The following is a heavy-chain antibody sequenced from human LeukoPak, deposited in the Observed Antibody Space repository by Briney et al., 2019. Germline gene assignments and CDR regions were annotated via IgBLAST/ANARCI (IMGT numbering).Heavy chain of an antibody. Sequence: ASVKVSCKASGYTFTGYYMHWVRQAPGQGLEWMGWINPNSGGTNYAQKFQGRVTMTRDTSISTAYMELSRLRSDDTAIYYCARDSTGDEPDHMTDGNWFDPWGQGSLVTVSS. V-gene: IGHV1-2*02. D-gene: IGHD4-17*01. CDR3: ARDSTGDEPDHMTDGNWFDP. J-gene: IGHJ5*02. CDR1: GYTFTGYY. CDR2: INPNSGGT.